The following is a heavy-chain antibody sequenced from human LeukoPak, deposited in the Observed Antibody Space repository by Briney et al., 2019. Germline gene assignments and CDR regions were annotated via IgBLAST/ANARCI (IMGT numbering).Heavy chain of an antibody. Sequence: GGSLRLSCEASGFTFSSYSMNWFRQAPGKGLDWVSSISSSSSYIYYADSVKGRFTISRDNAKNSLYLQMNSLRAEDTAVYYCARDPYYYDSSGYCDYWGQGTLVTVSS. CDR3: ARDPYYYDSSGYCDY. V-gene: IGHV3-21*01. CDR1: GFTFSSYS. CDR2: ISSSSSYI. J-gene: IGHJ4*02. D-gene: IGHD3-22*01.